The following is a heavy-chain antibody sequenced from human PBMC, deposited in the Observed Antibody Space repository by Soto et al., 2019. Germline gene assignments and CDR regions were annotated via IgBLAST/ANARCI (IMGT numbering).Heavy chain of an antibody. D-gene: IGHD3-22*01. CDR2: IWYDGSHE. V-gene: IGHV3-33*01. Sequence: GGSLRLSCAASGFTFNNYGMHWVRQAPGKGLEWVAVIWYDGSHESYADSVKGRFTISRDNSKNTLYLQMNSLRAEDTAVYYCARDRYSYDSRAYQGVDWYFDLWGRGTLVTAPQ. CDR3: ARDRYSYDSRAYQGVDWYFDL. CDR1: GFTFNNYG. J-gene: IGHJ2*01.